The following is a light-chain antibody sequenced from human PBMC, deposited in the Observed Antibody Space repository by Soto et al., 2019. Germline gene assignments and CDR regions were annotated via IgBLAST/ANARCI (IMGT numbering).Light chain of an antibody. CDR3: CSYAGTYTYV. CDR2: DVT. Sequence: QSVLTHPRSVSGSPGQSVTISCTATSSDVGAYNYVSWYQQHPVKAPKLMIFDVTKRPSGVPDRLSGSKSGNTASLTISGLQAEDEADYFCCSYAGTYTYVFGTGTKVTVL. V-gene: IGLV2-11*01. CDR1: SSDVGAYNY. J-gene: IGLJ1*01.